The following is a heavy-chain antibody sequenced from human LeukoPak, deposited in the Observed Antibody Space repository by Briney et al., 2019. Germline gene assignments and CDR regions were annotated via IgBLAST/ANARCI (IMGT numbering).Heavy chain of an antibody. CDR2: IYTSGST. J-gene: IGHJ4*02. Sequence: SQTLPLTCTVSGGSISSGTYCWNWIRQPAGKGLEWIGRIYTSGSTNYNPSLKSRVTISVDTSKNQFSLKLSSVTAADTAVYYCARYEAVAGVFDFWGQGTLVTVSS. D-gene: IGHD6-19*01. CDR1: GGSISSGTYC. V-gene: IGHV4-61*02. CDR3: ARYEAVAGVFDF.